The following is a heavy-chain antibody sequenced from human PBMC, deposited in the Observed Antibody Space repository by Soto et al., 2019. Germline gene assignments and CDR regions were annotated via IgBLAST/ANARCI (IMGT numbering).Heavy chain of an antibody. CDR3: ARQLAYWGGGCFTGPVDY. D-gene: IGHD2-21*02. J-gene: IGHJ4*02. V-gene: IGHV1-2*02. CDR2: INPNSGDT. Sequence: QAQLVQSGAEVKKPGASVKVSCEASGYTFTSYYMHWVRQAPGQGLEWMGWINPNSGDTKYAQKFRGRVTMTRDTSITTAYMEGKMLTSYGTGVYYCARQLAYWGGGCFTGPVDYWGQGTPVPVSS. CDR1: GYTFTSYY.